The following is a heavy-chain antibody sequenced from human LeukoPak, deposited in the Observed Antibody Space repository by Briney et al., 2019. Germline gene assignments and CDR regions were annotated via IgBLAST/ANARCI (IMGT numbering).Heavy chain of an antibody. CDR2: IRSKAYGGTT. V-gene: IGHV3-49*04. D-gene: IGHD5-12*01. J-gene: IGHJ6*02. CDR1: GFTFGDYA. Sequence: PGRSLRLSCTASGFTFGDYAMTWVRQAPGKGLEWVGFIRSKAYGGTTEFAASVKGRFTNSRDDSKSIAYLQMNSLKTEDTAVYYCTTYDPSNYYGMDVWGQGTTVTVS. CDR3: TTYDPSNYYGMDV.